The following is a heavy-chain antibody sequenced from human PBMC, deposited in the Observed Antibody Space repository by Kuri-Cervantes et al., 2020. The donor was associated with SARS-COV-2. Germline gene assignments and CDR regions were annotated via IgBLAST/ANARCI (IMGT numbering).Heavy chain of an antibody. CDR3: ARAFSNYVDWFDP. CDR1: GGTFSSYA. D-gene: IGHD4-11*01. CDR2: IIPIFGTA. J-gene: IGHJ5*02. Sequence: SVKVSCKASGGTFSSYAISWVRQAPGQGLEWMGGIIPIFGTANYAQKFQGRVTITADESTSTAYMELSSLRSEDTAVYYCARAFSNYVDWFDPWGQGTLVTVSS. V-gene: IGHV1-69*13.